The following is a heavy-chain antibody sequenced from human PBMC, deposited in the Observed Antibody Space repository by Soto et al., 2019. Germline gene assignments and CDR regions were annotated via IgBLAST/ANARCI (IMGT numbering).Heavy chain of an antibody. CDR1: GFTFSSYG. J-gene: IGHJ4*02. CDR3: AKDSKDIVVVVAATPVDY. V-gene: IGHV3-30*18. D-gene: IGHD2-15*01. Sequence: GGSLRLSCAASGFTFSSYGMHWVRQAPGKGLEWVAVISYDGSNKYYADSVKGRFTISRDNSKNTLYLQMNSLRAEDTAVYYCAKDSKDIVVVVAATPVDYWGQGTLVTVSS. CDR2: ISYDGSNK.